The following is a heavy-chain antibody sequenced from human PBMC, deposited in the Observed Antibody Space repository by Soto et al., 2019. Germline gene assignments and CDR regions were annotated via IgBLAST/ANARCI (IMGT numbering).Heavy chain of an antibody. CDR2: INPSGGST. CDR1: GYTFTSYY. V-gene: IGHV1-46*01. D-gene: IGHD2-2*01. CDR3: ARGGGFRYYASNY. Sequence: QVQLVQSGAEVKKPGASVKVSCKASGYTFTSYYMHWVRQAPGQGLEWMGIINPSGGSTSYAQKFQGRVTMTGDTSKSTVYMELSSLRSEDTAGYYCARGGGFRYYASNYWGQGTLVTVSS. J-gene: IGHJ4*02.